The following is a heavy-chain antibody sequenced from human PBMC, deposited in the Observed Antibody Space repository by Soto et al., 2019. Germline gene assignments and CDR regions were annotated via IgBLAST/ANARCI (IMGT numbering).Heavy chain of an antibody. D-gene: IGHD4-17*01. Sequence: SETLSLTCAVHGGSFSGYYWDWIRQPPGKGLEWIGYVYHGGSTYYNPSLKSRVTISVDTSKNQFSLKLISVTAADTAVYYCARGGGNGKNYGGSYYFDYWTQGTLVTVSS. J-gene: IGHJ4*02. CDR2: VYHGGST. V-gene: IGHV4-34*01. CDR3: ARGGGNGKNYGGSYYFDY. CDR1: GGSFSGYY.